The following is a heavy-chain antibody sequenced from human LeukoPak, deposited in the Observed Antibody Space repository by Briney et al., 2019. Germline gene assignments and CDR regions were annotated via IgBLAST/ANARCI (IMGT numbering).Heavy chain of an antibody. V-gene: IGHV3-30*04. Sequence: TGGSLRLSCAASGFTFSSYAMHWVRQAPGKGLEWVAVISYDGSNKYYADSVKGRFTISRDNSKNTLYLQMNSLRAEDTALYHCARGNSGSFYYFDYWGQGTLVTVSS. D-gene: IGHD1-26*01. CDR3: ARGNSGSFYYFDY. CDR1: GFTFSSYA. CDR2: ISYDGSNK. J-gene: IGHJ4*02.